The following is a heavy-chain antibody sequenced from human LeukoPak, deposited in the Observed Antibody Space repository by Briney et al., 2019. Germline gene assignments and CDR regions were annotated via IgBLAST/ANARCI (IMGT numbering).Heavy chain of an antibody. CDR3: ATYRTGYCSGGSCDAFDI. J-gene: IGHJ3*02. D-gene: IGHD2-15*01. Sequence: GGSLRLSCAASGFTFSDYYMSWIRQAPGKGLEWVSYISSSSSYTNYADSVKGRFTISRDNAKNPLYLQMNSLRAEDTAVYYCATYRTGYCSGGSCDAFDIWGQGTMVTVSS. CDR1: GFTFSDYY. V-gene: IGHV3-11*06. CDR2: ISSSSSYT.